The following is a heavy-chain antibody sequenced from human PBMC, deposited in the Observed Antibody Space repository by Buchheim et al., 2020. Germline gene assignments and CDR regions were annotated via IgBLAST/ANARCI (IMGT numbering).Heavy chain of an antibody. CDR1: GFTFSSYG. CDR3: AKDLSPLEPHYGIAI. Sequence: QVQLVESGGGVVQPGRSLRLSCAASGFTFSSYGMHWVRQAPGKGLEWVAVISYDGSNKYYADSVKGRFTISRDNSKNTLYLQMNNLRAKDTAVYYSAKDLSPLEPHYGIAIWGQGTT. J-gene: IGHJ6*02. V-gene: IGHV3-30*18. CDR2: ISYDGSNK. D-gene: IGHD1-14*01.